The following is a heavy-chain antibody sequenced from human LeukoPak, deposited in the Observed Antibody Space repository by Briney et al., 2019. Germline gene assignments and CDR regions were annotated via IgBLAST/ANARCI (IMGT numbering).Heavy chain of an antibody. CDR2: IYSAGSA. CDR1: GFSVISNY. V-gene: IGHV3-53*01. CDR3: ARDAGGTYSLALEL. D-gene: IGHD1-26*01. Sequence: GGSLRLLCAASGFSVISNYMNWVRQAPGKGLEWVSVIYSAGSANYIDSVKGRFTISRDNSKNTLYLQMNSLRAEDTAVYYCARDAGGTYSLALELGGQGTMVTVSS. J-gene: IGHJ3*01.